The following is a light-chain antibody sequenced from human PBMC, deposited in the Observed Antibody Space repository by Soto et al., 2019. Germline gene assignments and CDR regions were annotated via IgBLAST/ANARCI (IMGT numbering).Light chain of an antibody. CDR2: GAS. Sequence: EIVLTQSPGTLSLSPGERATLSCRVSQSVSRTYMAWYQQKPGQAPRLLIYGASNRATGIPDRFSGSGSGTGFTLTIGGLEPEDFAVYYCQQYGSSPQTFGQGTRLEIK. CDR3: QQYGSSPQT. J-gene: IGKJ2*01. V-gene: IGKV3-20*01. CDR1: QSVSRTY.